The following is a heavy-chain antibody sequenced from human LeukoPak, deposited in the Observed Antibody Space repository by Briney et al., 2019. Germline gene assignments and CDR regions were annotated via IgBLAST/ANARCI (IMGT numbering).Heavy chain of an antibody. CDR1: GGSFSGYY. Sequence: PSETLSLTCAVYGGSFSGYYWSWIRQPPGKGLEWIGEINHSGSTNYNPSLKSRVTISVDTSENQFSLKLSSVTAADTAVYYCARGPPIAAANALFDYWGQGTLVTVSS. CDR2: INHSGST. D-gene: IGHD6-13*01. J-gene: IGHJ4*02. CDR3: ARGPPIAAANALFDY. V-gene: IGHV4-34*01.